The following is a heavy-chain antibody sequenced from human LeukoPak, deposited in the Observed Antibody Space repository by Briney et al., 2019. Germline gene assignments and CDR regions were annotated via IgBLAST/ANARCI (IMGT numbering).Heavy chain of an antibody. D-gene: IGHD6-13*01. CDR1: GGSFSGYY. CDR2: INHSGST. V-gene: IGHV4-34*01. Sequence: PSETLSLTCAVYGGSFSGYYWSWIRQPPGKGLEWIGEINHSGSTNYNPSLKSRVTISVDTSKNQFSLKLSSVTAADTAVYYCARGTSSSWRYYYYYYMDVWGKGTTVTVSS. CDR3: ARGTSSSWRYYYYYYMDV. J-gene: IGHJ6*03.